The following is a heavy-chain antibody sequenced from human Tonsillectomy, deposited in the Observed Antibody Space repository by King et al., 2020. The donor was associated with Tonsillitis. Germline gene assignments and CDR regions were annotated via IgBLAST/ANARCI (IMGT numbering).Heavy chain of an antibody. Sequence: QLVQSGGGLVQPGRSLRLSCAASGFTFNNYAMHWVRQAPGKGLEWVSAISLNSCSIDYADSVKGRFTISMENAKNSLYLRVTSLRAEDTALYYCAKDLGEGSGSYYYGMDVWGQGTTVTVSS. CDR2: ISLNSCSI. D-gene: IGHD3-10*01. V-gene: IGHV3-9*01. CDR3: AKDLGEGSGSYYYGMDV. CDR1: GFTFNNYA. J-gene: IGHJ6*02.